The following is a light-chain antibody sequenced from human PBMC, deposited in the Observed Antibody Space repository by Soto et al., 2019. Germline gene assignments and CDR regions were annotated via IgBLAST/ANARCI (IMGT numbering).Light chain of an antibody. Sequence: EILLTQSPATLSLSPGERATLSCWASQSVSSYLAWYQQKPGQAPRLLIYDASNRATGIPARFSGSGSGTDFTLTISSLETEDFAVYYCQQRSNWPTITFGQGTRLEIK. CDR3: QQRSNWPTIT. V-gene: IGKV3-11*01. J-gene: IGKJ5*01. CDR2: DAS. CDR1: QSVSSY.